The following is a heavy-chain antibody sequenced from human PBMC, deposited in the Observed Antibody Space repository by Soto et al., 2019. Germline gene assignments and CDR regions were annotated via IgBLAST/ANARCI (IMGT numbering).Heavy chain of an antibody. Sequence: SETLSLTCAVYGGSFSGYYWSWIRQPLGKGLEWIGEINHSGSTNYNPSLKSRVTISVDTSKNQFSLKLSSVTAADTAVYYCARGGDSDAAFDIWGQGTMVTVSS. D-gene: IGHD3-10*01. CDR3: ARGGDSDAAFDI. CDR1: GGSFSGYY. J-gene: IGHJ3*02. CDR2: INHSGST. V-gene: IGHV4-34*01.